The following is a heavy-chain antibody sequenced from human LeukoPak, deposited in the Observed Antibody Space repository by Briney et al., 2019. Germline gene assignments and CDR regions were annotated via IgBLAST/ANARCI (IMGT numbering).Heavy chain of an antibody. Sequence: SCKASGYTFTSYYMHWVRQAPGKGLEWVAVISYDGSNKYYADSVKGRFTISRDNSKNTLYLQMNSLRAEDTAVYYCARVPPKIYSSGWYYFDYWGQGTLVTVSS. D-gene: IGHD6-19*01. CDR2: ISYDGSNK. J-gene: IGHJ4*02. CDR3: ARVPPKIYSSGWYYFDY. CDR1: GYTFTSYY. V-gene: IGHV3-30-3*01.